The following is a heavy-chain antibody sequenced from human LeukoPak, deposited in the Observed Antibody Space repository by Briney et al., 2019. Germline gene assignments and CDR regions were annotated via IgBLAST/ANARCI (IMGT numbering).Heavy chain of an antibody. CDR3: TRLYYDSSGPPAY. V-gene: IGHV3-73*01. CDR2: IRSKVNSYAT. D-gene: IGHD3-22*01. Sequence: GGSLRLSCAASGFTFSGSAMHWVRQASGKGLEWVGRIRSKVNSYATAYAASVKGRFTISRDDSKNTAYLQMNSLKTEDTAVYYCTRLYYDSSGPPAYWGQGTLVTVSS. CDR1: GFTFSGSA. J-gene: IGHJ4*02.